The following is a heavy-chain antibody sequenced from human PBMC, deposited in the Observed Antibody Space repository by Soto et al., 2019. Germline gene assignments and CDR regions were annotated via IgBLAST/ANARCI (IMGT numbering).Heavy chain of an antibody. Sequence: GGSLRLSCAASGFTFSGSAMHWVRQASGKGLEWVGRIRSKANSYATAYAASVKGRFTISRDDSKNTAYLQMNSLKTEDTAVYYCTRQSSGAAAGPTYWGQGTLVTAPQ. CDR3: TRQSSGAAAGPTY. V-gene: IGHV3-73*01. CDR2: IRSKANSYAT. CDR1: GFTFSGSA. D-gene: IGHD6-13*01. J-gene: IGHJ4*02.